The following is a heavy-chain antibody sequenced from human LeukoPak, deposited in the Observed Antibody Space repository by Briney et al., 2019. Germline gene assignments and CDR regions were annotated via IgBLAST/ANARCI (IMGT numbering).Heavy chain of an antibody. CDR1: GGSISSYY. CDR3: ARATGYGSGSYNDY. J-gene: IGHJ4*02. CDR2: IYYSGST. Sequence: SETLSLTCTVSGGSISSYYWSWIRQPPGKGLEWIGYIYYSGSTNYNPSLKSRVTITVDTSKNQFSLKLSSVTAADTAVYYCARATGYGSGSYNDYWGQGTLVTVSS. D-gene: IGHD3-10*01. V-gene: IGHV4-59*01.